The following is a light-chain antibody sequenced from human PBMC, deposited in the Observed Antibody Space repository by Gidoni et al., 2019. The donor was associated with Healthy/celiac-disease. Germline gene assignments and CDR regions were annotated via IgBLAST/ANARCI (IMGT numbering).Light chain of an antibody. CDR2: GAS. CDR1: QSVSSN. V-gene: IGKV3-15*01. CDR3: QQYNNWPF. J-gene: IGKJ2*01. Sequence: EIVMTQSPATLSVSPGERATLSCRASQSVSSNLAWYQQKPGQAPRLLSDGASTRATGVPARFSGSGSGTEFTLTISSLQSEDVAVYYCQQYNNWPFFGQGTKLEIK.